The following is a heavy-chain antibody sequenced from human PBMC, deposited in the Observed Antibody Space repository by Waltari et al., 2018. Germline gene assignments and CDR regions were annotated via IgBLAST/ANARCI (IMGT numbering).Heavy chain of an antibody. CDR2: IYHSGST. Sequence: QVQLQESGPGLVKPSETLSLPCTVSGYSISSGYYWGWIRQPPGKGLEWIGSIYHSGSTYYNPSLKSRVTISVDTSKNQFSRKLSSVTAADTAVYYCARLFGGDGYDYYMDVWGKGTTVTISS. CDR3: ARLFGGDGYDYYMDV. V-gene: IGHV4-38-2*02. D-gene: IGHD5-12*01. J-gene: IGHJ6*03. CDR1: GYSISSGYY.